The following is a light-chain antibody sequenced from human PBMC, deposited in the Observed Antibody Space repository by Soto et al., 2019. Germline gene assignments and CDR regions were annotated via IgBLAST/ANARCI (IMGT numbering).Light chain of an antibody. CDR2: RAS. Sequence: EIVVTQSPGTLSLSPGERATLSCRASQSVSSTYLAWYQQKPGQAPRLLIYRASSRATGIPDRFSGSGSGTEFTLTISRLEPEDFAVYYCQQYVNSPLTFGGGTKVEIK. V-gene: IGKV3-20*01. J-gene: IGKJ4*01. CDR3: QQYVNSPLT. CDR1: QSVSSTY.